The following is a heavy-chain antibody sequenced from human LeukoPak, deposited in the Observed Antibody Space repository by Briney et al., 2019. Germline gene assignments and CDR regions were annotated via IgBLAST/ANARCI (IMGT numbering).Heavy chain of an antibody. J-gene: IGHJ4*02. V-gene: IGHV3-23*01. CDR3: AKDRGYSSGWYPKYTFDY. CDR2: ISGSGGST. Sequence: GGSLRLSCAASGFTFSNYAMSWVRQAPGKGLEWVSAISGSGGSTYYADSVKGRFTISRDNSKNTLYLQMNSLRAEDTAVYYCAKDRGYSSGWYPKYTFDYWGQGTLVTVSS. CDR1: GFTFSNYA. D-gene: IGHD6-19*01.